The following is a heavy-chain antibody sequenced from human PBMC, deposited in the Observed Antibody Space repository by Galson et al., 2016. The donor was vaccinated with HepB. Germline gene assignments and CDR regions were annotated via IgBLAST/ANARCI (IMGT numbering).Heavy chain of an antibody. D-gene: IGHD5-18*01. CDR2: ISSGGGST. J-gene: IGHJ4*02. V-gene: IGHV3-23*01. CDR3: ARDLGLPDY. CDR1: GFTFNRYA. Sequence: SLRLSCAVSGFTFNRYAMSWVRQAPGKGLEWVSGISSGGGSTYYAESVKGRFTISRDNSKNTLSLEMNSLRAEDTAVYYCARDLGLPDYWGQGALVTVSS.